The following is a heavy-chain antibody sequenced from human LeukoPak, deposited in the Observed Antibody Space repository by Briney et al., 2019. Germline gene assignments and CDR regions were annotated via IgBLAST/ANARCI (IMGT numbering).Heavy chain of an antibody. D-gene: IGHD4/OR15-4a*01. J-gene: IGHJ4*02. CDR3: TRGLPNFSFFDY. CDR2: TNSDASTT. V-gene: IGHV3-74*01. Sequence: PGGSLRLSCAASGFTFSNYWMHWVRQAPGKGLVWVSRTNSDASTTLCADSVQGRFSVSRDNAKNTLYLQMSSLRAEDTAVYYCTRGLPNFSFFDYWGQGILVTVSS. CDR1: GFTFSNYW.